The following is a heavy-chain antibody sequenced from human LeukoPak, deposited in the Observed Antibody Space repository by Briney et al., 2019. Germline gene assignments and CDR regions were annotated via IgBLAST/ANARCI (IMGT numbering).Heavy chain of an antibody. D-gene: IGHD2-15*01. V-gene: IGHV1-46*03. CDR2: INPSGGST. CDR3: GRDCSGGSWYPTDAFDI. J-gene: IGHJ3*02. CDR1: GYTFTSYY. Sequence: ASVKVSCKSSGYTFTSYYMHWVRQAPGQGLEWMGIINPSGGSTSYAQKFQGRVTMTTDTATSTDYMELSSLRSEDTAVYYCGRDCSGGSWYPTDAFDIWGQGTMVTVSS.